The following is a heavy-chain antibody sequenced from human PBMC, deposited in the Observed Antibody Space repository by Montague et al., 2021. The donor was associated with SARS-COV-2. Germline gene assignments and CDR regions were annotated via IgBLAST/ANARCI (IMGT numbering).Heavy chain of an antibody. J-gene: IGHJ4*02. Sequence: SLRLSCAASGFTFSSYALHWVRQAPGKGPEWVAVISYNGRNKQYGDPVKGRSTVSRDNSKNTLYLQLDSLKTDDTAVYYCARGPKPVGYSYGYTFFDEWGQGTLVTVSA. D-gene: IGHD5-18*01. CDR2: ISYNGRNK. CDR1: GFTFSSYA. CDR3: ARGPKPVGYSYGYTFFDE. V-gene: IGHV3-30*03.